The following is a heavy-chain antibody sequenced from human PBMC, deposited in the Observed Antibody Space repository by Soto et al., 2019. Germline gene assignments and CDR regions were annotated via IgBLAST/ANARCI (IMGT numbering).Heavy chain of an antibody. CDR1: GGTFSSYA. V-gene: IGHV1-69*06. CDR2: IIPIFCTA. Sequence: SVKVSCKASGGTFSSYAISWVRQAPGQGLEWMGGIIPIFCTANYAQKFQGRVTITADKSTSTAYMELSSLRSEDTAAYYCARAGYSSCWYGGNWFDPWGQGTLVTVSS. CDR3: ARAGYSSCWYGGNWFDP. D-gene: IGHD6-19*01. J-gene: IGHJ5*02.